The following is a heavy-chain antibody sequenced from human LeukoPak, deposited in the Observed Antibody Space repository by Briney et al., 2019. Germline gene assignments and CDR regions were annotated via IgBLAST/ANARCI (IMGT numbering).Heavy chain of an antibody. CDR2: ISSSGSTI. V-gene: IGHV3-48*03. CDR1: GFTFSSYE. Sequence: GGSLRLSCAASGFTFSSYEMNWVRQAPGKGLEWVSYISSSGSTIYYADSVKGRFTISRDNAKNSLYLQMNSLRAEDTAVYYCAELGITMIGGVWGKGTTVSISS. CDR3: AELGITMIGGV. D-gene: IGHD3-10*02. J-gene: IGHJ6*04.